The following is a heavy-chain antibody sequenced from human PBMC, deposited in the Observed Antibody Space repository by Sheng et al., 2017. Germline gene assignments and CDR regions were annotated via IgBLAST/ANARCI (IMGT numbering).Heavy chain of an antibody. D-gene: IGHD3-22*01. CDR1: GGSFSGYY. Sequence: QVQLQQWGAGLLKPSETLSLTCAVYGGSFSGYYWSWIRQPPGKGLEWIGEINHSGSTNYNPSLKSRVTISVDTSKNQFSLKLSSVTAADTAVYYCARGRNYYDSSGGSNKLHHHFDYWGQGTLVTVSS. J-gene: IGHJ4*02. CDR3: ARGRNYYDSSGGSNKLHHHFDY. CDR2: INHSGST. V-gene: IGHV4-34*01.